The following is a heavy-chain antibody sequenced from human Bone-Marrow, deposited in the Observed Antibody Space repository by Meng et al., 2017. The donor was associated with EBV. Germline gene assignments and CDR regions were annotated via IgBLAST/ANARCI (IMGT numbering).Heavy chain of an antibody. V-gene: IGHV1-46*01. D-gene: IGHD1-14*01. CDR1: GNIFISSY. CDR2: IISRGGRT. CDR3: ARDGGNHNFDF. Sequence: QVDLGQSGAEVKKPVASVKISCKAAGNIFISSYFHWVRQAPGQGLEWMGRIISRGGRTIYAQNFRGRVTMTRDTSTSKVYLEVRSLRSEDTAVYFCARDGGNHNFDFWGQGTLVTVSS. J-gene: IGHJ4*02.